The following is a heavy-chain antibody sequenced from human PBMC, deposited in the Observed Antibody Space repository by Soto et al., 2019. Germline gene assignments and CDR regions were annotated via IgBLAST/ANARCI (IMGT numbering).Heavy chain of an antibody. CDR3: ARGIFGSGTANDY. CDR2: INGDGSGT. V-gene: IGHV3-74*01. Sequence: EVQLVESGGGLVQPGGSLRLSCAASGFTFSGSWMHWVRQAPGKGLVWVSRINGDGSGTSYADFVKGRFTISRDDAKNPLLLQMNGLRAEYTAVFYCARGIFGSGTANDYWGQGTLVTVSS. CDR1: GFTFSGSW. J-gene: IGHJ4*02. D-gene: IGHD3-10*01.